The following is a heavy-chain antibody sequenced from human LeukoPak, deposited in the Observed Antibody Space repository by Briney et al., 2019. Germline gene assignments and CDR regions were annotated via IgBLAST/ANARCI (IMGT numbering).Heavy chain of an antibody. J-gene: IGHJ5*02. Sequence: KASETLSLTCTVSGGSISSSRYYWGWIRQPPGKGLEWIGSIYDSGTTYYNASLKSRVTISVDTSKNQFSLKLSSVTAADSAVYYCARGTSGGNWFDPWGQGALVTVSS. CDR1: GGSISSSRYY. V-gene: IGHV4-39*07. D-gene: IGHD1-26*01. CDR2: IYDSGTT. CDR3: ARGTSGGNWFDP.